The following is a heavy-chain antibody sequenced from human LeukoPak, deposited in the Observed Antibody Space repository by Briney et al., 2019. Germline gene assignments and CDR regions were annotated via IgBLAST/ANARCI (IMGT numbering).Heavy chain of an antibody. CDR3: ARAIGIYSSSDY. J-gene: IGHJ4*02. D-gene: IGHD2-21*01. V-gene: IGHV4-59*08. CDR1: GGSFSTFS. Sequence: PSETLSLTCTVSGGSFSTFSWSWIRQPPGQGLEWIGYISYTGSTNYNPPLKSRVTISVDTSKNQFSLKVTSVTAADTAVYYCARAIGIYSSSDYWGQGTLVTVSS. CDR2: ISYTGST.